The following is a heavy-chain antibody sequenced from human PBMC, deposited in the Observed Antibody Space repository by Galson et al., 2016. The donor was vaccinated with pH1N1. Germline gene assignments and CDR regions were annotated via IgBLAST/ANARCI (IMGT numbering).Heavy chain of an antibody. V-gene: IGHV4-39*01. Sequence: RQPPGKGLEWIATIYHDANTYTNPSVKGRVTMSVDTSKKQVSLKLSSVTAADTAVYYCARPDYVDVDLKDWYFNLWGRGTLVTFSS. CDR2: IYHDANT. J-gene: IGHJ2*01. D-gene: IGHD3-10*02. CDR3: ARPDYVDVDLKDWYFNL.